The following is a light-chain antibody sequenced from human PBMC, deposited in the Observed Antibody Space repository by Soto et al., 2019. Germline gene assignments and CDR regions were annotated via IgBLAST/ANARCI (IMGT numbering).Light chain of an antibody. J-gene: IGLJ2*01. Sequence: QLVLTQSPSASASLGASVKLTCTLSSGHSSYAIAWHQQQPEKGPRYLMKLNSDGSHSKGDGIPERFSGSSSGAERYLTISSLQSEDEADYYCQTWGSYVIFGGGTKLTVL. CDR2: LNSDGSH. CDR3: QTWGSYVI. V-gene: IGLV4-69*01. CDR1: SGHSSYA.